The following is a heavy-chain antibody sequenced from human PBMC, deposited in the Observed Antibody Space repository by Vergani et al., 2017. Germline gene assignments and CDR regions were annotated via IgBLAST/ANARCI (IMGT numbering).Heavy chain of an antibody. J-gene: IGHJ4*02. Sequence: QVQLVESGGGVVQPGRSLRLSCAASGFTFSSYGMHWVRQAPGKGLEWVAVIWYDGSNKYYADSVKGRFTISRDNSKNTLYLQMNSLRAEDTAVYYCAKGATVTTFDYWSQGSLVTVSS. CDR1: GFTFSSYG. V-gene: IGHV3-33*06. D-gene: IGHD4-11*01. CDR3: AKGATVTTFDY. CDR2: IWYDGSNK.